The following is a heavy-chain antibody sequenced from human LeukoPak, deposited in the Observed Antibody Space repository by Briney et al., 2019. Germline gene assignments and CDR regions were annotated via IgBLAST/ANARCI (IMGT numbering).Heavy chain of an antibody. Sequence: GGSLRLSCAASGFTFSSYSMNWVRQAPGKGLEWVSSISSSSSYIYYADSVKGRFTISRDNAKNSLYLQMNSLRAEDTAVYYCARDKRQWLSRRFDPWGQGTLVTVSS. CDR2: ISSSSSYI. J-gene: IGHJ5*02. D-gene: IGHD6-19*01. V-gene: IGHV3-21*01. CDR1: GFTFSSYS. CDR3: ARDKRQWLSRRFDP.